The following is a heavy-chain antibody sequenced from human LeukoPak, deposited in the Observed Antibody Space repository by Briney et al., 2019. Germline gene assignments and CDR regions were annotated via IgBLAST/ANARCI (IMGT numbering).Heavy chain of an antibody. CDR1: GFTFSGYD. Sequence: GGSLRLSCAASGFTFSGYDMHWLRQATGKGLEWVSGIGIPGDTYYPGSVKGRFTISRENAKDSFYLQMNSLRAEDTAVYYCARAHVAAGLAFDIWGQGTMVTVSS. CDR3: ARAHVAAGLAFDI. D-gene: IGHD6-25*01. V-gene: IGHV3-13*01. J-gene: IGHJ3*02. CDR2: IGIPGDT.